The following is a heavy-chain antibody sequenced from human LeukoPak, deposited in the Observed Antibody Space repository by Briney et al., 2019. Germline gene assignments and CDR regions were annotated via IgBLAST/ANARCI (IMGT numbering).Heavy chain of an antibody. CDR2: ISGSGGST. CDR1: GFTFSSYA. V-gene: IGHV3-23*01. J-gene: IGHJ5*02. CDR3: AKDRWSSTSMRWFDP. Sequence: GGSLRLSCAASGFTFSSYAMSWVRQAPGKGLEWVSAISGSGGSTYYADSVKGRFTISRDNSKNTLYLQMNSLRAEDTAVYYCAKDRWSSTSMRWFDPWGQGTLVIVSS. D-gene: IGHD2-2*01.